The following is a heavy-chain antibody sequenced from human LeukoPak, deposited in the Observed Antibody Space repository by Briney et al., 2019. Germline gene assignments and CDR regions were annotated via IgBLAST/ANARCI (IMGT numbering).Heavy chain of an antibody. CDR2: INPNSGGT. CDR3: ARVWDYTVYYVTSGDAFDI. D-gene: IGHD3-22*01. Sequence: ASVKVSCKASGYTFTGYYMHWVRQAPGQGLEWMGWINPNSGGTNYAQKFQGRVTMTRDTSISTAYMELSRLRSDDTAVYYCARVWDYTVYYVTSGDAFDIWGQGTMVTVSS. V-gene: IGHV1-2*02. J-gene: IGHJ3*02. CDR1: GYTFTGYY.